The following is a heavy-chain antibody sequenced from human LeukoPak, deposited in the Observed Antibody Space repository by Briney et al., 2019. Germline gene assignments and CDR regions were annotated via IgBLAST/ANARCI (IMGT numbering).Heavy chain of an antibody. CDR3: ARAGMYYFDY. CDR1: GFTFSSYA. J-gene: IGHJ4*02. V-gene: IGHV3-30*04. CDR2: ISYDGSNK. Sequence: GGSLRLSCAASGFTFSSYAIHWVRQAPGKGLEWVAVISYDGSNKYYADSVKGRFTISRDNSKNTLYLQMNSLRAEDTAVYYCARAGMYYFDYWGQGTLVTVSS.